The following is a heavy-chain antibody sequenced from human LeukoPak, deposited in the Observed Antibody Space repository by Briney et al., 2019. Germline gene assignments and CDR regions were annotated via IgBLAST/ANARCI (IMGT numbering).Heavy chain of an antibody. D-gene: IGHD3-10*01. CDR1: GFTFSSYE. CDR2: IDFSGKTI. V-gene: IGHV3-48*03. CDR3: ARGRGLAGSYYSFDY. J-gene: IGHJ4*02. Sequence: GGSLRLSCAASGFTFSSYEMNWVRQAPGKGLEWISYIDFSGKTIHYTDSVKGRFTISRDNAKNSVSLQMNSLRADETAVYYCARGRGLAGSYYSFDYWGQGTLVTVSS.